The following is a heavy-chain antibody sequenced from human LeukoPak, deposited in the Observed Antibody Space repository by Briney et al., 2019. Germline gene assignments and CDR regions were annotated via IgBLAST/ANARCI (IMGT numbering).Heavy chain of an antibody. Sequence: ASVKVSCKASGYTFTGYYMHWVRQAPGQGLEWMGWINPNRGGTNYAQKFQGRVTMTRDTSISTDYMELSRLRSDDTAVYYCARGGVLRYFDWSRPWGQGTLVTVSS. CDR3: ARGGVLRYFDWSRP. J-gene: IGHJ5*02. V-gene: IGHV1-2*02. CDR1: GYTFTGYY. D-gene: IGHD3-9*01. CDR2: INPNRGGT.